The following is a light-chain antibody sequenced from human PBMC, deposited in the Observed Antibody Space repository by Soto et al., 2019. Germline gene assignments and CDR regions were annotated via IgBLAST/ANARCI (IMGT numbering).Light chain of an antibody. J-gene: IGKJ1*01. Sequence: EIVMMQSLATLSVSPGERATLSCRASQSVSSNLAWYQQKPGQAPRLLIYGASTRATGIPARFSGSGSGTEFTLTISSLQYEDFAVYYCQQYNNWPRTFGPGTKV. CDR1: QSVSSN. CDR3: QQYNNWPRT. CDR2: GAS. V-gene: IGKV3-15*01.